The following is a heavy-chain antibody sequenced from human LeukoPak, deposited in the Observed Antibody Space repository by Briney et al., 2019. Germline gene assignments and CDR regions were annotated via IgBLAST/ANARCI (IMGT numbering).Heavy chain of an antibody. CDR1: GGSISSYY. D-gene: IGHD2-2*02. V-gene: IGHV4-59*08. CDR2: IYYSGST. Sequence: PSETLSLTCTVSGGSISSYYWSWIRQPPGKGLEWIGYIYYSGSTNYNPSLKSRATISVDTSKNQFSLKLSSVTAADTAVYYCARHSCSSTSCYNYFDYWGQGTLVTVSS. J-gene: IGHJ4*02. CDR3: ARHSCSSTSCYNYFDY.